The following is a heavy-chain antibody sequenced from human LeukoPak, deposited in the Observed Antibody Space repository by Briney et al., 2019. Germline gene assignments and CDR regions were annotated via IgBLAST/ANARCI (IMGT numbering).Heavy chain of an antibody. D-gene: IGHD4-17*01. Sequence: PSETLSLTCTVSGGSISSSSYYWGWIRQPPGKGLEWIGSIYYSGSTYYNPSLKSRVTISVDTSKNQFSLKLSSVTAADTAVYYCARQRATYGDYVGFDYWGQGTLVTVSS. CDR1: GGSISSSSYY. J-gene: IGHJ4*02. CDR3: ARQRATYGDYVGFDY. V-gene: IGHV4-39*01. CDR2: IYYSGST.